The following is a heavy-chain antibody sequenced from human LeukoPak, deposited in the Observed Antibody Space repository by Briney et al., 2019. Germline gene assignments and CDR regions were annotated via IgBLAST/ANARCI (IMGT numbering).Heavy chain of an antibody. D-gene: IGHD3-10*01. J-gene: IGHJ4*02. CDR2: ISYNGNNK. Sequence: PGGSLRLSCAASGFTFSTYAVHWVRQAPGKGLEWVALISYNGNNKYYADSVKGRFTISRDNSKNTLYLQMNCLEPEDTAVYYCARADYYTSGTFRYYFDYWGQGTLVSVSS. V-gene: IGHV3-30-3*01. CDR3: ARADYYTSGTFRYYFDY. CDR1: GFTFSTYA.